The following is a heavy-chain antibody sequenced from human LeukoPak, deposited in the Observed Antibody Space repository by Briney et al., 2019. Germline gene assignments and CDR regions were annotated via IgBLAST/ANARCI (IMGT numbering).Heavy chain of an antibody. D-gene: IGHD5-18*01. CDR1: GFTFSSYG. CDR3: AKGSGRGYSYGLEY. Sequence: GGSLRLSCVASGFTFSSYGMTWVRQAPGKGPEWVSLISGSAGSTYYADSVKGRFSISRDNSKNTMYLQMNSLRAEDTAVYYCAKGSGRGYSYGLEYWGQGTLVTVSS. V-gene: IGHV3-23*01. CDR2: ISGSAGST. J-gene: IGHJ4*02.